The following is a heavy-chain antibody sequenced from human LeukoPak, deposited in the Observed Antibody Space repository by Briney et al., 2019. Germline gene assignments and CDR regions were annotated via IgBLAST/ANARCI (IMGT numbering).Heavy chain of an antibody. CDR2: ISYDGSNK. Sequence: GGSLRLSCAASGFTFSSYGMHWVRQAPGKGLEWMAVISYDGSNKYYADSVKGRFTISRDNSKNTLYLQMNSLRAEDTAVYYCAKGGIAGYYFDYWGQGTLVTVSS. J-gene: IGHJ4*02. D-gene: IGHD6-13*01. CDR1: GFTFSSYG. CDR3: AKGGIAGYYFDY. V-gene: IGHV3-30*18.